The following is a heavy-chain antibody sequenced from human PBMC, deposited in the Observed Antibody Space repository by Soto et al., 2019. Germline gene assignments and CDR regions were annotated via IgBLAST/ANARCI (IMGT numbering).Heavy chain of an antibody. Sequence: ASVKVSCKASGYTFTSYDINWVRQATGQGLEWLGWMNPNTGNTGCAQKFQGRVTMTRNNSITTVYMELTSLRSEDTAMYYCVRMGFSGDGYLSYYYYGMDIWGQGTTVTVSS. CDR3: VRMGFSGDGYLSYYYYGMDI. CDR1: GYTFTSYD. J-gene: IGHJ6*02. D-gene: IGHD5-12*01. CDR2: MNPNTGNT. V-gene: IGHV1-8*01.